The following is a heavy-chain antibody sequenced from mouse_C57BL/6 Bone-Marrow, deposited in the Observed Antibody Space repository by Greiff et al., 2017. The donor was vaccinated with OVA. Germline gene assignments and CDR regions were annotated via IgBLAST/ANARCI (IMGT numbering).Heavy chain of an antibody. V-gene: IGHV1-76*01. J-gene: IGHJ2*01. CDR2: IYPGSGNT. CDR3: ARDDCYFFEY. CDR1: GYTFTDHY. Sequence: VQLQQSGAEVVRPGASVKLSCKASGYTFTDHYINWVKQRPGQGLEWIARIYPGSGNTYYNEKFKGKATLTAEKSSNTAYMQLSSLTSEDSAVYFCARDDCYFFEYWGQGTTLTGSS. D-gene: IGHD2-3*01.